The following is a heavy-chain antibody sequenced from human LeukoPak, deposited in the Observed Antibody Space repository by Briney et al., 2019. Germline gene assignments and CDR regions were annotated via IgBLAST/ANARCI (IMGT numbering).Heavy chain of an antibody. CDR3: ARVWQQLFPDAFGI. CDR1: GYSISSGYY. V-gene: IGHV4-38-2*01. J-gene: IGHJ3*02. CDR2: IFYSGSN. D-gene: IGHD6-13*01. Sequence: PSETLSLTCAVSGYSISSGYYWGWIRQPPGKGLEWIGSIFYSGSNNYNPSLKSRVTISVDTSKNQFSLKLSSVTAADTAVYYCARVWQQLFPDAFGIWGQGTMVTVSS.